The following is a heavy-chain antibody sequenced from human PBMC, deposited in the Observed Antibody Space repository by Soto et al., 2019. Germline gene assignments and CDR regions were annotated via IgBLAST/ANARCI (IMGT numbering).Heavy chain of an antibody. CDR1: GFTFSSSA. J-gene: IGHJ4*02. Sequence: GGSLRLSCAASGFTFSSSAMAWVHQAPGKGLEWVSSLSGSAGTTYYADSVKGRFAISRDSSKNTLYLQMNSLRADDTAAYYSARGQYYFDYWGQGTLVTVSS. CDR3: ARGQYYFDY. V-gene: IGHV3-23*01. CDR2: LSGSAGTT.